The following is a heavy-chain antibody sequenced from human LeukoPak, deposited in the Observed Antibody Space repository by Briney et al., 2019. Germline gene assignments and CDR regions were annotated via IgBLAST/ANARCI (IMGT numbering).Heavy chain of an antibody. V-gene: IGHV3-21*01. CDR1: GFTFSSYS. CDR2: ISSSSSYI. Sequence: PGGSLRLSCAASGFTFSSYSMNWVRQAPGKGLEWVSSISSSSSYIYYADSVKGRFTISRDNAKNSLYLQMNSLRAEDTAVYYCARAPRIAAAGPRRYNWFDPWGQGTLVTVSS. J-gene: IGHJ5*02. D-gene: IGHD6-13*01. CDR3: ARAPRIAAAGPRRYNWFDP.